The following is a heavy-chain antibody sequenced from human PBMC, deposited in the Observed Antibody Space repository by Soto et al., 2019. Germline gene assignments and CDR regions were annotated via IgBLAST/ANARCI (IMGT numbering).Heavy chain of an antibody. CDR1: GYTFTIYY. V-gene: IGHV1-46*01. D-gene: IGHD1-26*01. Sequence: GASVKVSCKASGYTFTIYYMHWVRQVPGQGLEWMGIINPSGGSTSYAQMFQGRVTMTRDTSTSTVYMELSSLRSEDTAIYYCTRDLGIVGAPSVYWGQGTLVTAPQ. CDR3: TRDLGIVGAPSVY. J-gene: IGHJ4*02. CDR2: INPSGGST.